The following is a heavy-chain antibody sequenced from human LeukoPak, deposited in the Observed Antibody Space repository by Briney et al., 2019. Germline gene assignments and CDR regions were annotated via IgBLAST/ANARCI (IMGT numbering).Heavy chain of an antibody. Sequence: SQTLSLTCTVSGGSISSGDYYWSWIRQPPGKGLEWIGYIYYSGSTNYNPSLKSRVTISVDTSKNQFSLRLSSVTAADTAVYSCARNYYDSSGYYDDWYFDLWDRGTLVTVSS. D-gene: IGHD3-22*01. CDR1: GGSISSGDYY. J-gene: IGHJ2*01. CDR2: IYYSGST. V-gene: IGHV4-61*08. CDR3: ARNYYDSSGYYDDWYFDL.